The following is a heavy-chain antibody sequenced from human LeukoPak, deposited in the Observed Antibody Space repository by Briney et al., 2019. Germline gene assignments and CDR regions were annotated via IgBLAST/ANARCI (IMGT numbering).Heavy chain of an antibody. CDR3: ARENFQY. CDR1: GLTLSSYC. V-gene: IGHV3-7*04. CDR2: IKPDGSDQ. J-gene: IGHJ4*02. Sequence: PGGSLRLSCAASGLTLSSYCMNWVRQAPGKGLEWEANIKPDGSDQYYVDSVKGRFTISRDNAKNSLYLQMNSLRAEDTAVYYCARENFQYWAQGTLVTVSS.